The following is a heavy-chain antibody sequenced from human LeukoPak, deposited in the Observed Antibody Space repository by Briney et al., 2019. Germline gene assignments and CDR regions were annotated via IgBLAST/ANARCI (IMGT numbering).Heavy chain of an antibody. CDR1: GFTFDDYA. V-gene: IGHV3-9*01. D-gene: IGHD6-19*01. CDR2: ITWNSGSK. CDR3: AKGPGQWLGNWFDP. J-gene: IGHJ5*02. Sequence: GGSLRLSCAASGFTFDDYAMHWVRQVPGKGLEWVSGITWNSGSKGYADSVKGRFTISRDNAKNSLYLQMNSLRGEDTALYYCAKGPGQWLGNWFDPWGQGTLVTVSS.